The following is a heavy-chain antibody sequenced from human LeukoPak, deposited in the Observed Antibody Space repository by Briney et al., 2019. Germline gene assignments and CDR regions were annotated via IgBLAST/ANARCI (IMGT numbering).Heavy chain of an antibody. CDR1: GGSISSYY. D-gene: IGHD6-13*01. V-gene: IGHV4-4*07. Sequence: KPSETLSLTCTVSGGSISSYYWSWIRQPAGKGLEWIGRIYTSGSTNYNPPLKSRVTMSVDTSKNQFSLKLSSVTAADTAVYYCATEIAAAGTDAFDIWGQGTMVTVSS. CDR2: IYTSGST. CDR3: ATEIAAAGTDAFDI. J-gene: IGHJ3*02.